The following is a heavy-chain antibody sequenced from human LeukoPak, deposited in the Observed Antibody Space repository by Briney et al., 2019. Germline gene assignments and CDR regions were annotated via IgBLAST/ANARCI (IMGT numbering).Heavy chain of an antibody. CDR3: ARRSYSSSSAVGY. CDR1: GYSFASYW. V-gene: IGHV5-51*01. Sequence: GESLKISCKASGYSFASYWIGWVRQMPGKGLECMGIIYPGDSDTRYSPSFQGQVTISVDKSISTAYLQWSSLEASDTAMYYCARRSYSSSSAVGYWGQGTLVTVSS. D-gene: IGHD6-6*01. J-gene: IGHJ4*02. CDR2: IYPGDSDT.